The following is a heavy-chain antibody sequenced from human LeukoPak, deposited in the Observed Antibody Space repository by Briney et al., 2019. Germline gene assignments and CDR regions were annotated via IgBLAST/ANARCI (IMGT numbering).Heavy chain of an antibody. V-gene: IGHV3-21*01. CDR1: GFTFSSYS. J-gene: IGHJ3*02. Sequence: GGSLRLSCAASGFTFSSYSMNWVRQAPGKGLEWVSSISGSSSYIYYADSVKGRFTISRDNAKNSLYLQMNSLRAEDTAVYYCARGGDYWEAAFDIWGQGTMVTVPS. D-gene: IGHD2-21*02. CDR2: ISGSSSYI. CDR3: ARGGDYWEAAFDI.